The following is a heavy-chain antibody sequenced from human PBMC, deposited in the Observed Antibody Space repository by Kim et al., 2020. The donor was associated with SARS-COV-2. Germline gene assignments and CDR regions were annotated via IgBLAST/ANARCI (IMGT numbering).Heavy chain of an antibody. Sequence: SETLSLTCTVSGGSISSSSYYWGWIRQPPGKGLEWIGSIYYSGSTYYNPSLKSRVTISVDTSKNQFSLKLSSVTAADTAVYYCARDGGDPVGYNWFDPWGQGTLVTVSS. D-gene: IGHD3-16*01. CDR2: IYYSGST. J-gene: IGHJ5*02. CDR3: ARDGGDPVGYNWFDP. V-gene: IGHV4-39*07. CDR1: GGSISSSSYY.